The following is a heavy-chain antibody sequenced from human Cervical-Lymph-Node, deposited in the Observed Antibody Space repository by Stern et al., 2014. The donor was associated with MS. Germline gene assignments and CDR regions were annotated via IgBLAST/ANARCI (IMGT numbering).Heavy chain of an antibody. CDR3: ARHGPPRRRDDSNHPNFDY. V-gene: IGHV4-59*08. D-gene: IGHD5-24*01. CDR2: LYYSGNT. CDR1: GGSISSNY. J-gene: IGHJ4*02. Sequence: VQLVESGPGLVKPSETLSLTCTVSGGSISSNYWSWIRQPPGKGLEWIGYLYYSGNTNYNPSLKSRVTTSVDTSQNQFSLSLSSVTAADTAVYYCARHGPPRRRDDSNHPNFDYWGPGTLVAVSS.